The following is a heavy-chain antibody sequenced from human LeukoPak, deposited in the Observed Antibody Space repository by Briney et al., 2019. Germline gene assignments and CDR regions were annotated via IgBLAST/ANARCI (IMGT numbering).Heavy chain of an antibody. D-gene: IGHD3-9*01. CDR1: GGSLRGYY. Sequence: SETLSLTCAVYGGSLRGYYWSWLRQPPRKGLEWIGEINHSGSTNYNPSPKSRVTISVHTSKNQFSLKLSSVIAADTAVYYCAGGFDWQNAFNMWGQGTRVIVSS. J-gene: IGHJ3*02. CDR2: INHSGST. CDR3: AGGFDWQNAFNM. V-gene: IGHV4-34*01.